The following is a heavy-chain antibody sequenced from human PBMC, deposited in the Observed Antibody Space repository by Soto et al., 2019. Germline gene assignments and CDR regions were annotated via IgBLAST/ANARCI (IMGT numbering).Heavy chain of an antibody. Sequence: QVHLIQSEAEVKKPGSSVRVSCTASGGIFGSHGFSWVRQAPGQRLEWVGGFIPIFRTLTYTEKFQARVRIAADESTNTVYLDLSSLTSEDTAVYYCVRDRRIYYSDPHDEFVASDYEVWGQGTMVSVSS. J-gene: IGHJ3*01. V-gene: IGHV1-69*01. CDR2: FIPIFRTL. D-gene: IGHD3-22*01. CDR1: GGIFGSHG. CDR3: VRDRRIYYSDPHDEFVASDYEV.